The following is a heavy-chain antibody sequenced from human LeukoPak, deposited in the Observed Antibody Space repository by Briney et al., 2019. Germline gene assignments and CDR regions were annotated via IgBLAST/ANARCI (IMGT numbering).Heavy chain of an antibody. CDR3: AKDLRYSSGLDASDI. V-gene: IGHV3-23*01. Sequence: SGGSLRLSCAASGFTFSSYAMSWVRQAPGKGLEWVSGISGSGGSTYYADSVKGRFTISRDNSKNTLYLQMNSLRAEDTAVYYCAKDLRYSSGLDASDIWGQGTMVTVSS. D-gene: IGHD6-19*01. J-gene: IGHJ3*02. CDR1: GFTFSSYA. CDR2: ISGSGGST.